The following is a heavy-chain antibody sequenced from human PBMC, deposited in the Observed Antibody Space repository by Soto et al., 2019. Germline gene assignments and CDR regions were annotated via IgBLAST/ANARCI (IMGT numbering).Heavy chain of an antibody. CDR3: ARDLWVEPELYYYGMDF. Sequence: SETLSLTCTVSGDSISSADYYWSWIRQTPGKGLKWIGHIFYSGTTYYNPSLKSRLTISVDTSKNHFSLRLTSVTAADTAVYYCARDLWVEPELYYYGMDFWGQGTTVTVSS. V-gene: IGHV4-30-4*01. CDR2: IFYSGTT. CDR1: GDSISSADYY. J-gene: IGHJ6*02. D-gene: IGHD1-1*01.